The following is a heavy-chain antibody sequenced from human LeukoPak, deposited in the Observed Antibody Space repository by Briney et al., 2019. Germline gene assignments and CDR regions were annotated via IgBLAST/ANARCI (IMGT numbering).Heavy chain of an antibody. CDR1: GFTFSAYA. CDR3: ARGLIASAGATEFDY. V-gene: IGHV3-23*01. J-gene: IGHJ4*02. Sequence: GGSLRLSCAGSGFTFSAYAMTWVRQAPGKGLEWVSIISGRGADTFRADSVRGRFTISRDNSENTLYLHMNGLRADDTAVYYCARGLIASAGATEFDYWGQGTLVTVS. CDR2: ISGRGADT. D-gene: IGHD6-13*01.